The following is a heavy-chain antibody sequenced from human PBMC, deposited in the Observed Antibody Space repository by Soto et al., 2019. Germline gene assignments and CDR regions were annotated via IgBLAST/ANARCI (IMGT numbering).Heavy chain of an antibody. D-gene: IGHD4-4*01. V-gene: IGHV1-46*01. CDR1: GYTFTSYY. J-gene: IGHJ5*02. CDR2: TNPSGGST. Sequence: GASVKVSCKASGYTFTSYYMHWVRQAPGQGLEWMGITNPSGGSTSYAQKFQGRVTMTRDTSTSTVYMELSSLRSEDTAVYYCAREDPNDYSNSWFDPWGQGTLVTVSS. CDR3: AREDPNDYSNSWFDP.